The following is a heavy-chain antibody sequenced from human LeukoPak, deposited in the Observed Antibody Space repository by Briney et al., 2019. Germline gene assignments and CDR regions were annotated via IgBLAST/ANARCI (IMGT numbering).Heavy chain of an antibody. J-gene: IGHJ4*02. D-gene: IGHD3-22*01. Sequence: PSETLSLTCTVSGGSISSGGYYWSWIRQPAGRGLEWIGRIYSSGSTNYNPSLKSRVTMSVDTSKNQVSLKLTSVTAADTAVYYCARDHDSSGYYYPDYWGQGTLITVSS. CDR3: ARDHDSSGYYYPDY. V-gene: IGHV4-61*02. CDR2: IYSSGST. CDR1: GGSISSGGYY.